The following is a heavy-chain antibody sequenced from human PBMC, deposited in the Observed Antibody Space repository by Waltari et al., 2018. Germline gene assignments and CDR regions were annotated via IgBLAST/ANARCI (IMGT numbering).Heavy chain of an antibody. CDR3: AREGVDYGDHKGVWGLDV. V-gene: IGHV1-2*02. D-gene: IGHD4-17*01. CDR2: INPKSGGT. CDR1: GYIFTGYS. J-gene: IGHJ6*02. Sequence: QVQLVQSGAEVKKPGASVKVSCKASGYIFTGYSIHWVRQAPGQGLEWMGWINPKSGGTKYAQKFQGRVTMTRDTSISTAHMELNSLRSDDTAVFFCAREGVDYGDHKGVWGLDVWGQGTTVSVS.